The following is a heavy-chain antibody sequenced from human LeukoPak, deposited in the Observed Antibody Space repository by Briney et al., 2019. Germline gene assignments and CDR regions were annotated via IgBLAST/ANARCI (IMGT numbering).Heavy chain of an antibody. CDR3: ARVLVPAAMSFDY. CDR1: GFTFSSYA. CDR2: IYSGGST. J-gene: IGHJ4*02. V-gene: IGHV3-53*01. Sequence: PGGSLRLSCAASGFTFSSYAMSWVRQAPGKGLEWVSVIYSGGSTYYADSVKGRFTISRDNSKNTLYLQMNSLRAEDTAVYYCARVLVPAAMSFDYWGQGALVTVSS. D-gene: IGHD2-2*01.